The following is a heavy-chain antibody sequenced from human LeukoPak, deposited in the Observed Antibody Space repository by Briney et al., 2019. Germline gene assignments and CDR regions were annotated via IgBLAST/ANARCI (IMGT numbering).Heavy chain of an antibody. D-gene: IGHD6-25*01. CDR2: IYNSGST. CDR3: ARSAIDAFDI. CDR1: GGSITSYY. V-gene: IGHV4-59*08. J-gene: IGHJ3*02. Sequence: SETLSLTCTVFGGSITSYYWSWIRQPPGKGLECIGYIYNSGSTNYNPSLKSRVSISVDTSKNQFSLKLSFVTAADTAVYYCARSAIDAFDIWGQGTMVTVSS.